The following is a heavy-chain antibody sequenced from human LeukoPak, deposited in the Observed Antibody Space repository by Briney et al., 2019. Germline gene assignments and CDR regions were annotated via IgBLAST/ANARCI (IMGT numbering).Heavy chain of an antibody. V-gene: IGHV3-74*01. CDR1: GFTFSTSW. Sequence: GGSLRLSCAASGFTFSTSWMHWVRQAPGKGLVWVSRINRDGSTTTYADSVKGRFTISRDNAKNTLFLQMNSLRAEDTAVYYCASGSFCTNGVCYKGFDYWGQGTLVSVSS. CDR2: INRDGSTT. CDR3: ASGSFCTNGVCYKGFDY. J-gene: IGHJ4*02. D-gene: IGHD2-8*01.